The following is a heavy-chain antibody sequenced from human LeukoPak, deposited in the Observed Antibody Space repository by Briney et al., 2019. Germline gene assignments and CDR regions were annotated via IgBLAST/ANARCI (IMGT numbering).Heavy chain of an antibody. CDR2: INPNSGGS. CDR1: GYTFTGYY. Sequence: GASVKVSCKASGYTFTGYYMHWVRQAPGQGLEWMGWINPNSGGSNYAQEFQGRVTMARDTSITTAYMELSNLSSDATAMYYCARGGQWLGPYYFDYWGQGTLVTVSS. D-gene: IGHD6-19*01. CDR3: ARGGQWLGPYYFDY. V-gene: IGHV1-2*02. J-gene: IGHJ4*02.